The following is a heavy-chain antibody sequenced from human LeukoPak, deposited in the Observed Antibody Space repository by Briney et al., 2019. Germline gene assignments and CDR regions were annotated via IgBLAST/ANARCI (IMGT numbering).Heavy chain of an antibody. CDR2: ISSSSTYI. J-gene: IGHJ4*02. V-gene: IGHV3-21*01. CDR3: ARVYRSGDFDY. D-gene: IGHD6-19*01. CDR1: GFTFSSYS. Sequence: GGSLRLSCAASGFTFSSYSMNWVRQAPGKGLEWVSSISSSSTYIYYADSVKGRITISRDNAKNSPYLQMNSLRAEDTAVYYCARVYRSGDFDYWGQGTLVTVSS.